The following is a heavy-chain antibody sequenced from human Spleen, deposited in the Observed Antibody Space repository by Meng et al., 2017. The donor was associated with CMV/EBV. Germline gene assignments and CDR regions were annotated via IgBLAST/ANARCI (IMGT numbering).Heavy chain of an antibody. CDR1: GFSFSDYY. V-gene: IGHV3-11*01. J-gene: IGHJ4*02. CDR3: AKIPYGGNSDDF. D-gene: IGHD4-23*01. Sequence: GESLKISCAASGFSFSDYYMIWIRQAPGKGLVWVSYISNNGSSTYYADSVKGRLTISRDNSKNTLYLQMNSLRSEDTAVYYCAKIPYGGNSDDFWGQGTLVTVSS. CDR2: ISNNGSST.